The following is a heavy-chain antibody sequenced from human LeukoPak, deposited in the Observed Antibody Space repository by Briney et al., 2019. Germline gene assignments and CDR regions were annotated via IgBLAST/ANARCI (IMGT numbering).Heavy chain of an antibody. D-gene: IGHD1-26*01. Sequence: ASVKVSCKASGYTFTSYDINWVRQATGQGLEWMGWMNPNSGNTGYAQKFQGRVTITRNTSISTAYMELSSLRSEDTAVYYCARAAATLDYYYTDVWGKGTTVTVSS. CDR3: ARAAATLDYYYTDV. CDR1: GYTFTSYD. V-gene: IGHV1-8*03. J-gene: IGHJ6*03. CDR2: MNPNSGNT.